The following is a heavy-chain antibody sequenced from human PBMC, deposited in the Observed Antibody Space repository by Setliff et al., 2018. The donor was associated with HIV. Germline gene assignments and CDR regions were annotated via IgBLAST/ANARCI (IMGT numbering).Heavy chain of an antibody. CDR1: AYSIRNGYY. CDR3: ARRGAVASPPPL. Sequence: SETLSLTCTVSAYSIRNGYYWGWIRQSPGKGLEWIGTLYYDGNTYYNPSLKSRVTISVDTSKYQVSLNLNSVTAADTAVYYCARRGAVASPPPLWGQGTLVTVSS. CDR2: LYYDGNT. D-gene: IGHD6-19*01. J-gene: IGHJ4*02. V-gene: IGHV4-38-2*02.